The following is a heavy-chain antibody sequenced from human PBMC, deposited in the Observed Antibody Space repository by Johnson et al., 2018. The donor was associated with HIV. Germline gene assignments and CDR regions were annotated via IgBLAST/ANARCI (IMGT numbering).Heavy chain of an antibody. D-gene: IGHD7-27*01. CDR2: ISGSGDST. V-gene: IGHV3-23*04. Sequence: VQLVESGGGLVQPGGSLRLSCAASGFTVSSNYMSWVRQAPGKGLEWVSVISGSGDSTYYADSVKGRFTISRDNSKNTLYLQMNSLRAEDTAVYYCAKDERQLGGWSHAFDMWGQGTKVSVSS. CDR1: GFTVSSNY. CDR3: AKDERQLGGWSHAFDM. J-gene: IGHJ3*02.